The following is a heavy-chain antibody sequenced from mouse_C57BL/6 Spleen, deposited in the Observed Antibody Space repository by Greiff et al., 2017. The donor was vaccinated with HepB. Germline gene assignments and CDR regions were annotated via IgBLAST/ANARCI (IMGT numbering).Heavy chain of an antibody. CDR1: GYAFSSSW. CDR3: ATDQGTAMDY. D-gene: IGHD3-2*02. Sequence: QVQLQQSGPELVKPGASVKISCKASGYAFSSSWMNWVKQRPGKGLEWIGRIYPGDGDTNYNGKFKGKATLTADKSSSTAYMQLSSLTSEDSAVYFCATDQGTAMDYWGQGTSVTVSS. V-gene: IGHV1-82*01. CDR2: IYPGDGDT. J-gene: IGHJ4*01.